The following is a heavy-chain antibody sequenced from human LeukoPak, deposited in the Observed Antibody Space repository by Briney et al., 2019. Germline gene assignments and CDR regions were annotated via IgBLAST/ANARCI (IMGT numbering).Heavy chain of an antibody. Sequence: GGSLRLSCAASGFTFSSYSMNWVRQAPGKGLEWVSSISGSGASTYYTDSVKGRFTISTDNSKSTLYLQMNSLRAEDTAIYYCAKDYHMVVWGQGTTVTVSS. D-gene: IGHD2-2*01. V-gene: IGHV3-23*01. CDR2: ISGSGAST. CDR1: GFTFSSYS. CDR3: AKDYHMVV. J-gene: IGHJ6*02.